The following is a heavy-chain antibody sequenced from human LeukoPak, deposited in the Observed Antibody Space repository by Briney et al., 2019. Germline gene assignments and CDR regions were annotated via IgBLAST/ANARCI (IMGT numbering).Heavy chain of an antibody. J-gene: IGHJ4*02. CDR2: IYTSGST. Sequence: PSETLSLTCTVSGGSISSYYWSWIRQPAGKGLEWIGRIYTSGSTNYNPSLKSRVTISVDTSKNQFSLKLSSVTAADTAVYYCARAMDDYYDSSGYHYSPYNFDYWGQGTLVTVSS. CDR1: GGSISSYY. V-gene: IGHV4-4*07. CDR3: ARAMDDYYDSSGYHYSPYNFDY. D-gene: IGHD3-22*01.